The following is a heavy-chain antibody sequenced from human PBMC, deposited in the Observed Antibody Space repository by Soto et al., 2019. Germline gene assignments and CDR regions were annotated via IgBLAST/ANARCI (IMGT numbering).Heavy chain of an antibody. V-gene: IGHV4-59*01. D-gene: IGHD3-9*01. CDR1: GDSISGSY. J-gene: IGHJ4*02. CDR2: ISTKGGT. CDR3: ARDILTGYYNYFDY. Sequence: PSETLSLTCTVSGDSISGSYWSWIRQPPGKGLECIGFISTKGGTNYNPSLKSRVTISVDTSKNQFSLKLTSVTAADTAVYYCARDILTGYYNYFDYWGQGTLVTVSS.